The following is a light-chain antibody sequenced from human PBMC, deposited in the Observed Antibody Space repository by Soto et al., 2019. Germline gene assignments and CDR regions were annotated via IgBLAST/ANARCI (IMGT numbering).Light chain of an antibody. CDR3: QQYNDFQYT. Sequence: DIQMTQSPSTLSASVGDGGTITCRASQIIGSWLAWYQQKPGKAPKLLIYKATNLQSGVPSRFSGSGSGTDFSLTISSLQPEDSATYFCQQYNDFQYTFGPGTKLEI. CDR1: QIIGSW. V-gene: IGKV1-5*03. J-gene: IGKJ2*01. CDR2: KAT.